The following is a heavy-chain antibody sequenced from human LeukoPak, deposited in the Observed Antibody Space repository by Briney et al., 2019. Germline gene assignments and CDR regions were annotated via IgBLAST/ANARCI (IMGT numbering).Heavy chain of an antibody. V-gene: IGHV1-18*01. D-gene: IGHD3-22*01. CDR1: VYTFTSYG. Sequence: AAVKVSCMASVYTFTSYGISWVGQAPGQGGGWVGWISAYNGNTNYAQKLQGRVTMTTDTSTSTAYMELRSLRSDDTAVYYCARDTYYYDSSGYASEYGMDVWGQGTTVTVSS. CDR2: ISAYNGNT. J-gene: IGHJ6*02. CDR3: ARDTYYYDSSGYASEYGMDV.